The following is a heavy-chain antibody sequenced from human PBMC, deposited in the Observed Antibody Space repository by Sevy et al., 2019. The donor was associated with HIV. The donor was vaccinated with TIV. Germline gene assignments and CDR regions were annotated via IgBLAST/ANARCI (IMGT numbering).Heavy chain of an antibody. D-gene: IGHD2-15*01. CDR3: ARDAHGGYCSGGSCLFDY. CDR1: GGTFSSYA. Sequence: ASVKVSCKASGGTFSSYAISWVRQAPGQGLEWMGGIIPIFGTANYAQKFQGRVTITADESTSTAYMELSSLGSEDTAVYYCARDAHGGYCSGGSCLFDYWGQGTLVTVSS. V-gene: IGHV1-69*13. J-gene: IGHJ4*02. CDR2: IIPIFGTA.